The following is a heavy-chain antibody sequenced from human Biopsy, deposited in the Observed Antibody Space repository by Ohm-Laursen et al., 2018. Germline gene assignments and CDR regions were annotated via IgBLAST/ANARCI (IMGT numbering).Heavy chain of an antibody. V-gene: IGHV1-69*13. CDR1: GSTFTNYA. CDR2: IIPIFGTA. CDR3: ARDALGGGSYRFFY. Sequence: AASVKVSCKASGSTFTNYAISWVRQAPGQGLEWMGGIIPIFGTANYAQKFQGRVTITADESTSTAYMELSSLRSDDTAVYYCARDALGGGSYRFFYWGQGSLVTVSS. D-gene: IGHD1-26*01. J-gene: IGHJ4*02.